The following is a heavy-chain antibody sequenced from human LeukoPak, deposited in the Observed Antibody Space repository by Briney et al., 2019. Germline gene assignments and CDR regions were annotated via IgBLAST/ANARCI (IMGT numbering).Heavy chain of an antibody. CDR2: ISYNGDGT. J-gene: IGHJ6*03. Sequence: GGSLRLSCAASGFSFSKFAMHWVRQAPGRGLESVSGISYNGDGTYYANPVKGRFTISRDNSKKTLYLQVGSLRVEDMGVYYCARGHFWSGYTYQDYFYYMDVWGKGTAVTVSS. D-gene: IGHD3-3*02. CDR1: GFSFSKFA. CDR3: ARGHFWSGYTYQDYFYYMDV. V-gene: IGHV3-64*01.